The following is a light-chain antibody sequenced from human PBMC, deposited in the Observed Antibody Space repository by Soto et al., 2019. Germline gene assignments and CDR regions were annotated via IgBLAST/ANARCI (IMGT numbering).Light chain of an antibody. CDR3: QNYNRAPWT. V-gene: IGKV1-27*01. J-gene: IGKJ1*01. Sequence: DIQMTQSPSSLSASVGDRVTITCRASQDISNYVAGYQQKPGKVPKLLIYGASTLQSGVPSRFSGSGSGTDFTLTISSLQTEDVATYYCQNYNRAPWTFGQGTKVESK. CDR1: QDISNY. CDR2: GAS.